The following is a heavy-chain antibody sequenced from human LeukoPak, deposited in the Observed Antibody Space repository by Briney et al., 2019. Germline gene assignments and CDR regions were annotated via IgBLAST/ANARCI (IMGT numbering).Heavy chain of an antibody. CDR3: TRDSGLTGYDLLDY. V-gene: IGHV3-7*01. J-gene: IGHJ4*02. CDR1: GFPFSTYW. D-gene: IGHD5-12*01. Sequence: GGSLRLSCAASGFPFSTYWITWVRHAPGKGLEWVANIKNDGSEKYYVDSVKGRFTISRDNAENSLFLQMNSLRVEDTAIYYCTRDSGLTGYDLLDYWGQGTLVTVSS. CDR2: IKNDGSEK.